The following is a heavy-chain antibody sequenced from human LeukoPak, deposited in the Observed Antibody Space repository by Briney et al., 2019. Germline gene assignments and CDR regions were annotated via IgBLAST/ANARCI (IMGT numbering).Heavy chain of an antibody. CDR3: ARATYYYGSGSPLFDI. CDR2: IYTSGST. D-gene: IGHD3-10*01. Sequence: SETLSLTCTVSDGSISTYYWSWIRQPAGKGLEWIGRIYTSGSTNYNPSLKSRVTISVDTSKNQFSLKLSSVTAADTAVYYCARATYYYGSGSPLFDIWGQGTMVTVSS. V-gene: IGHV4-4*07. CDR1: DGSISTYY. J-gene: IGHJ3*02.